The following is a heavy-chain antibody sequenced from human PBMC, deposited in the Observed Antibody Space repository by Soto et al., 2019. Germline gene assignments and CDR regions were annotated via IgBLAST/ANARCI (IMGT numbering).Heavy chain of an antibody. D-gene: IGHD4-4*01. Sequence: GGSLRLSCAASGFTFSSYSMNWVRQAPGKGLEWVSYISSISSNIYYADSVKGRFTISRDNAKNSLYLQMNSLRAEDTAVYYCARDVDYTNWFDPWGQGTLVTVSS. V-gene: IGHV3-48*01. CDR1: GFTFSSYS. CDR3: ARDVDYTNWFDP. CDR2: ISSISSNI. J-gene: IGHJ5*02.